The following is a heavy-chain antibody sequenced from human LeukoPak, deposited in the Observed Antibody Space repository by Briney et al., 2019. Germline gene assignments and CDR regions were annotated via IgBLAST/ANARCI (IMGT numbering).Heavy chain of an antibody. D-gene: IGHD3-22*01. CDR1: GFSFNTYG. J-gene: IGHJ1*01. V-gene: IGHV3-30*18. CDR3: AKDLNTYRYDSRDLQH. Sequence: GGSLSLSCAASGFSFNTYGMHWVRQGPGKGLEWVAVISYDGSNEWYADSVKGRFTISRDNSKNTLYLQMNSLRAEDTAVYFCAKDLNTYRYDSRDLQHWGQGTLVTVSS. CDR2: ISYDGSNE.